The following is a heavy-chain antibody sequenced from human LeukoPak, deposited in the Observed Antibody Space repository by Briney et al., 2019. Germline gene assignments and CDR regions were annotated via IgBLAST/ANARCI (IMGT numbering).Heavy chain of an antibody. D-gene: IGHD6-19*01. CDR3: ARVSIVSVAGSNWFDP. CDR1: GFTFSSYG. V-gene: IGHV3-7*01. Sequence: GGSLRLSCAASGFTFSSYGMHWVRQAPGKGLEWVANIKPDGSEKYYVDSVKGRFTSSRDNAKNSLYLQMNSLRAEDTAVYYCARVSIVSVAGSNWFDPWGQGTLVTVS. J-gene: IGHJ5*02. CDR2: IKPDGSEK.